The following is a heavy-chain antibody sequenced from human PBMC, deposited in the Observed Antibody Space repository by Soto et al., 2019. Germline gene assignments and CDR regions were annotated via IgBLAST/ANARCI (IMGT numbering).Heavy chain of an antibody. Sequence: EVQLLESGGGLVQPGGSLRLSCAASGFTFSTHAMIWVRQAPEKGLEWVSAISGSGGSTYYADSVKGRFTISRDNSKNTLYLQMNSLRAEDTAVYYCAKVGSWLLTYYFDFWGQGTLVTVSS. CDR2: ISGSGGST. D-gene: IGHD2-2*03. CDR3: AKVGSWLLTYYFDF. V-gene: IGHV3-23*01. J-gene: IGHJ4*02. CDR1: GFTFSTHA.